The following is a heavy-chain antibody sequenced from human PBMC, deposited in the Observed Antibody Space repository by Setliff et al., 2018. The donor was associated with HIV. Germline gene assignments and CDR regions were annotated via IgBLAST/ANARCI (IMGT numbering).Heavy chain of an antibody. D-gene: IGHD3-3*01. CDR1: GGTFSSYA. V-gene: IGHV1-69*06. CDR2: IIPIFGTA. Sequence: ASVKVSCKASGGTFSSYAISWVRQAPGQGLEWMGRIIPIFGTANYAQKFQGRVTITADKSTSTVYMELSRLRSEDTAVYYCARDPGEGGGGFLEWSIGYYYYMDVWGKGTTVTVSS. J-gene: IGHJ6*03. CDR3: ARDPGEGGGGFLEWSIGYYYYMDV.